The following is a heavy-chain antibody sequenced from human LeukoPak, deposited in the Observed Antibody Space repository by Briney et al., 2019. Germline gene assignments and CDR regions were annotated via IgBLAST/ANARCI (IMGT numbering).Heavy chain of an antibody. CDR3: ARGLAVTTRPTLGLFDY. CDR1: GGSFGGYY. Sequence: SETLSLTCAVYGGSFGGYYWSWIRQPPGKGLEWIGEINHSGSTNYNPSLKSRVTISVDTSKNQFSLKLSSVTAADTAVYYCARGLAVTTRPTLGLFDYWGQGTLVTVSS. D-gene: IGHD4-17*01. J-gene: IGHJ4*02. CDR2: INHSGST. V-gene: IGHV4-34*01.